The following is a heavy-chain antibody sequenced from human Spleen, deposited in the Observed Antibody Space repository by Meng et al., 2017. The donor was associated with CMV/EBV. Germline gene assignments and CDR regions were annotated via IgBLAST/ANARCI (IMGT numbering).Heavy chain of an antibody. D-gene: IGHD5/OR15-5a*01. CDR3: AKDLVSTITGGFDY. CDR2: ISSSSRTI. V-gene: IGHV3-48*04. Sequence: GESLKISCVASGFTSGIYPMNWVRQAPGKGLEWLSYISSSSRTIYYADSVKGRFTISRDNAKNSLYMQMNSLRAEDTALYYCAKDLVSTITGGFDYWGQGTRVTVSS. CDR1: GFTSGIYP. J-gene: IGHJ4*02.